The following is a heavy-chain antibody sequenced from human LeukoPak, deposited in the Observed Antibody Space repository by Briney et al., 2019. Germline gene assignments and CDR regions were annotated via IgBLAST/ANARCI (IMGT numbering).Heavy chain of an antibody. CDR2: INSDGSST. Sequence: GGSLRLSCAASGFTFSSYWMHWVRQAPGKGLVWVSRINSDGSSTSYADSVKGRVTISRDNAKNTLYLQMNSLRVEDTAVYYCASDYCSSTSCFPFYWGQGTLVTVSS. J-gene: IGHJ4*02. D-gene: IGHD2-2*01. CDR3: ASDYCSSTSCFPFY. V-gene: IGHV3-74*01. CDR1: GFTFSSYW.